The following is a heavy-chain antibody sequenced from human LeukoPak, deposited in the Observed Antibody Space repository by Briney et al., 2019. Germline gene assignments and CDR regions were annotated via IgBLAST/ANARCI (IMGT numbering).Heavy chain of an antibody. D-gene: IGHD1-26*01. CDR1: GFTFSSYG. J-gene: IGHJ4*02. CDR2: ISYDGSNK. CDR3: AKDLKGARGYFDY. Sequence: GRSLRLSCAASGFTFSSYGMHWVRQAPGKGLEWVAVISYDGSNKYYADSVKGRFTISRDNSKNTLYLQMDSLRAEDTAVYYCAKDLKGARGYFDYRGQGTLVTVSS. V-gene: IGHV3-30*18.